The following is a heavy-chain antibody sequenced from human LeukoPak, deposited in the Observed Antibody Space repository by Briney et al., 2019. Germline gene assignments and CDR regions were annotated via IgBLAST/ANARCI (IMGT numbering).Heavy chain of an antibody. J-gene: IGHJ5*01. Sequence: GGSLRLSCAASGFTFSTYNMNWVRQAPGKGLEWVSGINWNGGSTGYADSVKGRFTISRDNAKNSLYLQMNSLRAEDTAVYYCARTAIAAAAFYNWFDSWGQGTLVTVSS. CDR2: INWNGGST. V-gene: IGHV3-20*04. CDR1: GFTFSTYN. CDR3: ARTAIAAAAFYNWFDS. D-gene: IGHD6-13*01.